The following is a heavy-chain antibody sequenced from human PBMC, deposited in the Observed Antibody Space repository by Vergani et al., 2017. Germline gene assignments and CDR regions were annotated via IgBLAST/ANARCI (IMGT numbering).Heavy chain of an antibody. Sequence: EVQLVESGGGLVQPGGSLRLSCAASGFTFSRYWMTWVRQAPGKGLEWVANLNEDGSEKYFVDSVKGRFTIARDNAKNPLYLQMNSLRAEDTAVYYCARDRGDRIAVAGTRSWFDPWGQGTLVTVSS. CDR1: GFTFSRYW. CDR3: ARDRGDRIAVAGTRSWFDP. CDR2: LNEDGSEK. D-gene: IGHD6-19*01. V-gene: IGHV3-7*03. J-gene: IGHJ5*02.